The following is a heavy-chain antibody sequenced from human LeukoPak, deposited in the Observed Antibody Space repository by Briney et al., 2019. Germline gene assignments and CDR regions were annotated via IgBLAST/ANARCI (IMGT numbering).Heavy chain of an antibody. Sequence: ASVKVSCKASGYTFTSYDINWVRQATGQGLEWMGWMNPNSVNTGYAQKFQGRVTMTRNTSISTAYMELSSLRSEDTAVYYCASTLGYCSSTSCYLSAFDIWGQGTMVTVSS. J-gene: IGHJ3*02. CDR2: MNPNSVNT. D-gene: IGHD2-2*01. V-gene: IGHV1-8*01. CDR3: ASTLGYCSSTSCYLSAFDI. CDR1: GYTFTSYD.